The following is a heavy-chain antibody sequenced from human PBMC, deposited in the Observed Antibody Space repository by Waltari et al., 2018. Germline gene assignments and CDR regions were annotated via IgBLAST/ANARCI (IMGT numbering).Heavy chain of an antibody. V-gene: IGHV3-21*01. CDR2: IVSTSRYI. J-gene: IGHJ3*02. D-gene: IGHD3-10*02. CDR1: GFTFSHFT. CDR3: ARMLDAFDI. Sequence: EVQLVESGGGLVKPGGSLRLSCAASGFTFSHFTMNWVRQTPGRRREWVSSIVSTSRYIYYADSMKGRFTISRDNAKNSRSLQMDSLRAEDTAVYYCARMLDAFDIWGHGTMVTVSS.